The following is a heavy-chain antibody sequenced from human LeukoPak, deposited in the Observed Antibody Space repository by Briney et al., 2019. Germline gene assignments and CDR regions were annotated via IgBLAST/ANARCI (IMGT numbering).Heavy chain of an antibody. D-gene: IGHD3-3*01. CDR2: IYYSGST. J-gene: IGHJ4*02. V-gene: IGHV4-31*03. CDR1: GGSISSGGYS. Sequence: SQTLSLTCTVSGGSISSGGYSWSWIRQHPGQGLEWIGYIYYSGSTYYNPSLKSRVTISVDTSKNQFSLKLSSVTAADTAVYYCASYYDFWSGPYFDYWGQGTLVTVSS. CDR3: ASYYDFWSGPYFDY.